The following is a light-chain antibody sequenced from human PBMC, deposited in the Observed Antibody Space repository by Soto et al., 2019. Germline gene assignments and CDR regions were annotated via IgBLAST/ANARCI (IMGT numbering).Light chain of an antibody. V-gene: IGKV4-1*01. J-gene: IGKJ2*03. CDR1: QSVFHTSYNRNY. Sequence: DIVMTQSPDSLAVSLGERATINCKSSQSVFHTSYNRNYLAWYLQKPGQPPKVLMYWASTRESGVPDRFSGSGSGTDFTLTITSLHPEDVAVYYCQQYYTLPYSFGQGTKLEIK. CDR3: QQYYTLPYS. CDR2: WAS.